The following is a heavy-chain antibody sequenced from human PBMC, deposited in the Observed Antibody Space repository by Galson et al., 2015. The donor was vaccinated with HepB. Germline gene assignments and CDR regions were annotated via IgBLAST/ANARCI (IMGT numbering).Heavy chain of an antibody. D-gene: IGHD3-22*01. CDR3: ARTVSDYYDSSGYYYPAVWYFDL. J-gene: IGHJ2*01. Sequence: SLRLSCAASGFTFSSYWMSWVRQAPGKGLEWVANIKQDGSENYYVDSVKGRFTISRDNAENSLYLQMNSLRAEDTAVYYCARTVSDYYDSSGYYYPAVWYFDLWGRGTLVTVSS. V-gene: IGHV3-7*03. CDR1: GFTFSSYW. CDR2: IKQDGSEN.